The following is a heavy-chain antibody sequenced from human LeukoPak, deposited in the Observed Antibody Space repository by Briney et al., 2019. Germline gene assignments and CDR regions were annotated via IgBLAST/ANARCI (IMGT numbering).Heavy chain of an antibody. CDR1: GGTFSSYA. V-gene: IGHV7-4-1*02. D-gene: IGHD3-16*02. J-gene: IGHJ4*02. Sequence: ASVKVSCKASGGTFSSYAISWVRQAPGQGLEWMGWIHPSTGNPTYAQGFTGRFVFSLDTSVSTTYLQISSLKAEDTAVYYCARAYQHLGELSLPHYWGQGTLVTVSS. CDR3: ARAYQHLGELSLPHY. CDR2: IHPSTGNP.